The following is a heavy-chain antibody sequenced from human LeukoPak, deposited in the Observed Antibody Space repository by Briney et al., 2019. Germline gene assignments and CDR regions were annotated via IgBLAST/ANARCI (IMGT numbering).Heavy chain of an antibody. CDR1: GGSFSGYY. Sequence: KTSETLSLTCAVYGGSFSGYYWSWIRQPPGKGLEWIGEINHSGSTNYNPSLKSRVTISVDTSKNQFSLKLSSVTAADTAVYYCASSIVGATTSDYWGQGTLVTVSS. J-gene: IGHJ4*02. CDR2: INHSGST. D-gene: IGHD1-26*01. V-gene: IGHV4-34*01. CDR3: ASSIVGATTSDY.